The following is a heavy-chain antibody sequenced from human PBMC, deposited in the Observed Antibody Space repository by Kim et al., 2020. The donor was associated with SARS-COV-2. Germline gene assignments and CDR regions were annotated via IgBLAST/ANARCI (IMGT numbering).Heavy chain of an antibody. CDR1: GFPFSVYG. D-gene: IGHD3-10*01. J-gene: IGHJ2*01. CDR3: AKEDRRGRPDQQPEWYFDI. CDR2: ISYDGSNK. V-gene: IGHV3-30*18. Sequence: GGSLRLSCGASGFPFSVYGMNWVRQAPGKGLEWVAGISYDGSNKYYRDSVKGRFSISRDNSKSTLYLQINSLRAEDTAVYFCAKEDRRGRPDQQPEWYFDIWGRGTLVTVSS.